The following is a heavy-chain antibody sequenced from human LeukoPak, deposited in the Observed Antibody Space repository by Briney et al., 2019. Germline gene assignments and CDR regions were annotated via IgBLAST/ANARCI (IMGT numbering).Heavy chain of an antibody. CDR2: ISAYNGNT. V-gene: IGHV1-18*01. CDR3: ARWMTYYYDRSGYYDAFDI. J-gene: IGHJ3*02. CDR1: GYTFTSYG. D-gene: IGHD3-22*01. Sequence: GASVKVSCKASGYTFTSYGISWVRQAPGQGLEWMGWISAYNGNTNYAQKLQGRVTMTTDTSTSTAYMELRSLRSDDTAVYYCARWMTYYYDRSGYYDAFDIWGQGTMVTVSS.